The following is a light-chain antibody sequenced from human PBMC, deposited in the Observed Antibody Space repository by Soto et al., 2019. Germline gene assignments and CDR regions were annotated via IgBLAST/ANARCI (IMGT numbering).Light chain of an antibody. J-gene: IGLJ1*01. CDR3: SSYTTRSTPLYV. V-gene: IGLV2-14*01. CDR1: IIDVGGYNY. Sequence: QSALTQPASVSGSPGQSITISCTGTIIDVGGYNYVSWYQQHPDKAPKLMIYEVHNRPSGVSNRFSGSKYGNTASLTISGLQAEDEADYYCSSYTTRSTPLYVFGTGTKVTVL. CDR2: EVH.